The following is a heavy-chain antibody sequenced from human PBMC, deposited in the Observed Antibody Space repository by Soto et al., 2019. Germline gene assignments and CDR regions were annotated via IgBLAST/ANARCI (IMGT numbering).Heavy chain of an antibody. D-gene: IGHD4-4*01. V-gene: IGHV4-59*08. CDR3: ARLQGYYYYMDV. CDR2: IYYSGST. CDR1: GGSISSYY. J-gene: IGHJ6*03. Sequence: ASETLSLTCTVSGGSISSYYWSWIRQPPGKGLEWIGYIYYSGSTNYNPSLKSRVTISVDTSKNQFSLKLSSVTAADTAVYYCARLQGYYYYMDVWGRGTTVTVSS.